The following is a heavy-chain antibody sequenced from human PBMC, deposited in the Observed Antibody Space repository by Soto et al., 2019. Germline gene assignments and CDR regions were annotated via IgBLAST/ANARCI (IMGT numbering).Heavy chain of an antibody. V-gene: IGHV3-30*18. CDR1: GFTFNNSG. J-gene: IGHJ6*02. D-gene: IGHD5-12*01. CDR2: ISYDGSDK. Sequence: GGSLRLSCIVSGFTFNNSGMHWVRQAPGKGLEWMAVISYDGSDKYYADSVKGRVTISRDNSKNTLNLEMNSLRAEDTAIYYCVKDRVPGAYGNYYGMDVWGQGTTVTVSS. CDR3: VKDRVPGAYGNYYGMDV.